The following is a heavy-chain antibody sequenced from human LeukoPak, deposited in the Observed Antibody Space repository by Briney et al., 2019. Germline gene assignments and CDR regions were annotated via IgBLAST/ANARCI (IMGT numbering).Heavy chain of an antibody. CDR2: IRYDGNLQ. V-gene: IGHV3-30*02. CDR1: GFIFSNYG. J-gene: IGHJ3*02. CDR3: SREASEAFDI. Sequence: GGSLRHSCAASGFIFSNYGFHWVRQAPGKGLEWVAVIRYDGNLQYHADSVKGRFTVSKDNFKDTLYLHMNGLRPEDSAVYYCSREASEAFDIWGQGSMVTVS.